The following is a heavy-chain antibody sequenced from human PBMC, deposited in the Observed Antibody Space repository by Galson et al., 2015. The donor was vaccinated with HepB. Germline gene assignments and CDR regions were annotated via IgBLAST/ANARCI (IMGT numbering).Heavy chain of an antibody. D-gene: IGHD6-13*01. V-gene: IGHV6-1*01. J-gene: IGHJ4*02. CDR2: TYYRSKWYN. Sequence: CAISGDSVSSNSAAWNWIRQSPSRGLEWLGRTYYRSKWYNDYAVSVKSRITINPDTSKNQFSLQLNSVTPEDTAVYYCARYFYSSSWSRKFDDYWGQGTLVTVSS. CDR3: ARYFYSSSWSRKFDDY. CDR1: GDSVSSNSAA.